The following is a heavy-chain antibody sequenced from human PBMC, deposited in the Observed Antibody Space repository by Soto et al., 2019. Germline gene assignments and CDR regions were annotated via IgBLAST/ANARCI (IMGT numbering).Heavy chain of an antibody. Sequence: SETLSLTCTVSGGSINSDNYYWTWIRQPTGKRLEWIGEINHSGSTNYNPSLKSRVTISVDTSKNQFSLKLSSVTAADTAVYYCASGGMYYYDSSGYSDAFDIWGQGTMVTVS. J-gene: IGHJ3*02. CDR2: INHSGST. CDR3: ASGGMYYYDSSGYSDAFDI. CDR1: GGSINSDNYY. V-gene: IGHV4-39*07. D-gene: IGHD3-22*01.